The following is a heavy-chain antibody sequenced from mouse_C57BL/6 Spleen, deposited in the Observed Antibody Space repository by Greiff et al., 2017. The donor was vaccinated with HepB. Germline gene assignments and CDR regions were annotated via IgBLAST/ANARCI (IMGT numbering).Heavy chain of an antibody. D-gene: IGHD1-3*01. J-gene: IGHJ3*01. V-gene: IGHV14-4*01. CDR1: GFNIKDYY. CDR2: IDPENGDT. Sequence: VQLQQSGAELVRPGASVKLSCTASGFNIKDYYMHWVKQRPEQGLEWIGWIDPENGDTEYASKFQGKATITADTSSNTAYLQLSSLTSEDTAVYDCTSGSKAFAYWGQGTLVTVSA. CDR3: TSGSKAFAY.